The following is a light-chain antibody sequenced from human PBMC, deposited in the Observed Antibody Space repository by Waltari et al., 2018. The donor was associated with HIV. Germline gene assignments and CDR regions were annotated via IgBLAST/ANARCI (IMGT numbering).Light chain of an antibody. Sequence: SYELTQPPAVSVSPGQTVSITCSGDKLGGKFASWYQQKPGQSPVLVIYQDLKRPPGIPERFTGSNSGNTATLTISGTQATDEAAYFCQAWDSSTAVFGGGTQVTVL. V-gene: IGLV3-1*01. CDR1: KLGGKF. CDR2: QDL. CDR3: QAWDSSTAV. J-gene: IGLJ2*01.